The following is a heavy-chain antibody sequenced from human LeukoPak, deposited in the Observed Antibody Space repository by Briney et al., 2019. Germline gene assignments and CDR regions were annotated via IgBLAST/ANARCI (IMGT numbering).Heavy chain of an antibody. CDR1: GFTFSSYA. CDR3: AKKGYYYYYMDV. V-gene: IGHV3-23*01. CDR2: ISGSGGST. Sequence: QTGGSLRLSCAASGFTFSSYAMSWVRQAPGKGLEWVSSISGSGGSTYYADSVKGRFTISRDNSKNTLYLQMNSLRAEDTAVYYCAKKGYYYYYMDVWGKGTTVTISS. J-gene: IGHJ6*03.